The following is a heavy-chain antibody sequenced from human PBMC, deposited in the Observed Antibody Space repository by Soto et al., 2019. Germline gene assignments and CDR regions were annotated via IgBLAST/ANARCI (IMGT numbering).Heavy chain of an antibody. Sequence: SETLSLTCTVSGGSISSSSYYWGWIRQPPGKGLEWIGSIYYSGSTYYNPSLKSRVTISVDTSKNQFSLKLSSVTAADTAVYYCARHVGAPPDDFWSGYSSRQAHGRWFDPWGQGTLVTVSS. CDR1: GGSISSSSYY. J-gene: IGHJ5*02. V-gene: IGHV4-39*01. CDR2: IYYSGST. CDR3: ARHVGAPPDDFWSGYSSRQAHGRWFDP. D-gene: IGHD3-3*01.